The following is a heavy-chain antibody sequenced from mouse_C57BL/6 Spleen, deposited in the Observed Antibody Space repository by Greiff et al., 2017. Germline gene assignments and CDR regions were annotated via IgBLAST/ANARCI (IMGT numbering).Heavy chain of an antibody. D-gene: IGHD1-1*01. Sequence: QVQLQQPGAELVKPGASVKMSCKASGYTFTSYWITWVKQRPGQGLEWIGDIYPGSGSTNYNEKFKSKATLTVDTSSSTAYMQLSSLTSEDSAVYYCARRYYYDSSRAWFAYWGQGTLVTVSA. V-gene: IGHV1-55*01. CDR3: ARRYYYDSSRAWFAY. CDR1: GYTFTSYW. J-gene: IGHJ3*01. CDR2: IYPGSGST.